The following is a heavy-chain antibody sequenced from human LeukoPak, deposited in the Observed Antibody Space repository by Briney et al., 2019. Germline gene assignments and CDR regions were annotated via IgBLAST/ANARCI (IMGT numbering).Heavy chain of an antibody. Sequence: GGSLRLSCAASGFTFDIYSMHWVRQAPGKGLEWVAVISYDGTEKYYTDSVKDRFNISRDNSKNRVYLQMDSLRLEDTAVYFCIRDKPWQQFIFDYWGQGTLVTVSS. V-gene: IGHV3-30-3*01. CDR3: IRDKPWQQFIFDY. CDR1: GFTFDIYS. J-gene: IGHJ4*02. CDR2: ISYDGTEK. D-gene: IGHD6-13*01.